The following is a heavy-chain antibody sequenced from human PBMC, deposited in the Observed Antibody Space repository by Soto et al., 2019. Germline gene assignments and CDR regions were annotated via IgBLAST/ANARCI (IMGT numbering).Heavy chain of an antibody. CDR2: ISAYNGNI. J-gene: IGHJ4*02. CDR1: GYIFPSCT. Sequence: QVQLVQSGAEVKKPGASVKVSCKAPGYIFPSCTISWVRQAPGQGLEWMGWISAYNGNIKDAQKFQGRSTMTTDTSTSTAYMELRSLTSDDTAMYYCAIANYGDNDYWGQGTLVTVSS. CDR3: AIANYGDNDY. D-gene: IGHD4-17*01. V-gene: IGHV1-18*01.